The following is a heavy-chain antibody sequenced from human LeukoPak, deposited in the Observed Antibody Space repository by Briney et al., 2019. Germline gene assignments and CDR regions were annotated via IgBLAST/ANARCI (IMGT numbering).Heavy chain of an antibody. CDR1: GFTFDNYW. Sequence: GGSLRLSCAASGFTFDNYWMHWVRQAAGEGLVWVSRMNSDGRITAYADSVKGRFTISRDNAKNTLYLQMNSLRAEDTAVYYCGREIDRTGEYYFDQWGQGTPVTVSS. V-gene: IGHV3-74*01. CDR2: MNSDGRIT. J-gene: IGHJ4*02. D-gene: IGHD1-1*01. CDR3: GREIDRTGEYYFDQ.